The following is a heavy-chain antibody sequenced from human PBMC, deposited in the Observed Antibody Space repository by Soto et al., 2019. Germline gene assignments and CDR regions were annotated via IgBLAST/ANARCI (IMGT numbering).Heavy chain of an antibody. D-gene: IGHD3-3*01. CDR2: ISAYNGNT. CDR1: SYTFTSYG. V-gene: IGHV1-18*01. J-gene: IGHJ5*02. Sequence: ASVKVSCKASSYTFTSYGISGVRQAPGQGLEWMGWISAYNGNTNYAQKLQGRVTMTTDTSTSTAYMELRSLRSDDTAVYYCARDQGDYDFWSGYYRWWFDPWGQGTLVTVSS. CDR3: ARDQGDYDFWSGYYRWWFDP.